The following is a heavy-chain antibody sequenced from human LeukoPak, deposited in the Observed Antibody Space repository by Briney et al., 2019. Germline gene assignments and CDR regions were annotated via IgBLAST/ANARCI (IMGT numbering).Heavy chain of an antibody. Sequence: ASVKVSCKTSGFTFTGDYVHWIRQAPGQGLEWMGRINPNSGETIYTERFQGRVTMTRDTSISTAYMELSSLRSDDTAVYYCARDLVGGIWSAGFWGQGSLVTVSS. CDR1: GFTFTGDY. V-gene: IGHV1-2*06. CDR2: INPNSGET. CDR3: ARDLVGGIWSAGF. J-gene: IGHJ4*02. D-gene: IGHD3-3*01.